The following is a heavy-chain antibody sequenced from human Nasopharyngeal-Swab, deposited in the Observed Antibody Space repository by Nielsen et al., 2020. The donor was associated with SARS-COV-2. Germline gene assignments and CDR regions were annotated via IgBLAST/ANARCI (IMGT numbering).Heavy chain of an antibody. Sequence: GESLKISCAASGFTFSRYTMHWVRQAPGKALEWVAVISYDGSNKYYADSVKGRFTISRDISKNTLYLQMNSLRAEDTAVFYCASTPLDSSGYYYAFHYWGRGTLVTVSS. V-gene: IGHV3-30-3*01. CDR2: ISYDGSNK. CDR3: ASTPLDSSGYYYAFHY. J-gene: IGHJ4*02. CDR1: GFTFSRYT. D-gene: IGHD3-22*01.